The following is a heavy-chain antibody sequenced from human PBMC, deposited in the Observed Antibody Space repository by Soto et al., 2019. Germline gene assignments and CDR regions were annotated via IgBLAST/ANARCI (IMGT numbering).Heavy chain of an antibody. Sequence: GGSLRLSCAASGFTFSSYAMSWVRQAPGKGLEWVSAISGSGGSTYYADSVKGRFTIPRDNSKNTLYLQMNSLRAEDTAVYYCTRDRDDLIRYFDWGPGTMVTVSS. CDR1: GFTFSSYA. CDR2: ISGSGGST. D-gene: IGHD2-21*02. V-gene: IGHV3-23*01. CDR3: TRDRDDLIRYFD. J-gene: IGHJ4*02.